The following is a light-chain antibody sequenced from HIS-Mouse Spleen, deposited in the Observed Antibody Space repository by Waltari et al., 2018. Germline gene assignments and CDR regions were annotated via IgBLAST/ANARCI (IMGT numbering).Light chain of an antibody. CDR3: QQYDNLPYT. J-gene: IGKJ2*01. CDR1: QDISNY. Sequence: DIQMTQSPSSLSASVGDRVTITCQESQDISNYLNWYQQKPWKAPKLLIYDASNLETGVPSRFSGSGSGTDFTFTISSLQPEDIATYYCQQYDNLPYTFGQGTKLEIK. CDR2: DAS. V-gene: IGKV1-33*01.